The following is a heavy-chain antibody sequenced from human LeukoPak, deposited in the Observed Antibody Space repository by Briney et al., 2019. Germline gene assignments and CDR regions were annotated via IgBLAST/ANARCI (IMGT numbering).Heavy chain of an antibody. D-gene: IGHD6-13*01. CDR1: GFTFSSYA. CDR2: ISGSGGST. V-gene: IGHV3-23*01. CDR3: AKDAPPKAAAVRRVYYFDY. Sequence: QAGGSLRLSCAASGFTFSSYAMSWVRQAPGKGLEWVSAISGSGGSTYYADSVKGRFTISRDNSKNTLYLQMNSLRAEDTAVYYCAKDAPPKAAAVRRVYYFDYWGQGTLVTVSS. J-gene: IGHJ4*02.